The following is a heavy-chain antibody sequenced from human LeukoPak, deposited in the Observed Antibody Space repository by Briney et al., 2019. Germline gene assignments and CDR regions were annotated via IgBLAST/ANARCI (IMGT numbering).Heavy chain of an antibody. CDR3: ARQGFLDAFDI. Sequence: PSETLSLTCTVSGYSISSGYDWGWIRQPPGKGLEWIGSIYYRRTTYYNPSLKSRVTISVDTSKNQFSLKLSSVTAADTAVYYCARQGFLDAFDIWGQGTMVTVSS. CDR1: GYSISSGYD. J-gene: IGHJ3*02. D-gene: IGHD2-21*01. CDR2: IYYRRTT. V-gene: IGHV4-38-2*02.